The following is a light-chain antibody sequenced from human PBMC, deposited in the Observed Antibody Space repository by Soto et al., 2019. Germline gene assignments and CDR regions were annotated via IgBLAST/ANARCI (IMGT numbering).Light chain of an antibody. Sequence: GDTSTITCRASQSVSIWLAWYQQKRGRAPKLLIYKSSILESGVPSRFSGSGSGTEFTLTISSLQPDDFSTYYCQHYNSYSEAFGQGTKVDIK. J-gene: IGKJ1*01. CDR1: QSVSIW. CDR2: KSS. V-gene: IGKV1-5*03. CDR3: QHYNSYSEA.